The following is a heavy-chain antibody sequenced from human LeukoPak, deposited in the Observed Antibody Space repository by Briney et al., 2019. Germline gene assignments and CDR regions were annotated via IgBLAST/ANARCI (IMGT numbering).Heavy chain of an antibody. CDR1: GFTFSSYA. V-gene: IGHV3-30*18. CDR2: ISYDGSNK. D-gene: IGHD5-18*01. CDR3: AKDTVDTAMDTYYFDY. J-gene: IGHJ4*02. Sequence: GGSLRLSCAASGFTFSSYAMHWVRQAPGKGLEWVPVISYDGSNKYYADSVKGRFTISRDNSKNTLYLQMNILRAEDTAVYYCAKDTVDTAMDTYYFDYWGQGTLVTVSS.